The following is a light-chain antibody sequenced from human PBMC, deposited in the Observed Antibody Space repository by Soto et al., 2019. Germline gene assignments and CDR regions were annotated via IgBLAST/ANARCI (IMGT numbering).Light chain of an antibody. J-gene: IGKJ4*01. V-gene: IGKV1-5*03. CDR1: QSISSW. CDR2: KAS. CDR3: QQYNSYSLT. Sequence: DIQMTQSPSTLSASLVYICTITCRASQSISSWLAWYQQKPGKAPKLLIYKASSLESGVPSRFSGSGSGTEFTLTISSLQPDDFATYYCQQYNSYSLTFGGGTKVDIK.